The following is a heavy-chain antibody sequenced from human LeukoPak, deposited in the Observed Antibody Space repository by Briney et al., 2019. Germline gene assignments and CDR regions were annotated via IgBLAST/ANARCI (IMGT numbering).Heavy chain of an antibody. CDR3: ARDGGSGSYSPTDY. CDR1: RFTFSSYA. J-gene: IGHJ4*02. Sequence: PGGPLRLSCAASRFTFSSYAMHWVRQAPGKGREGGAVISYDGSNKYYADSVKGRLTISRDNSKNTLYLQMNSLRAEDTAVYYCARDGGSGSYSPTDYWGQGTLVTVSS. CDR2: ISYDGSNK. D-gene: IGHD3-10*01. V-gene: IGHV3-30-3*01.